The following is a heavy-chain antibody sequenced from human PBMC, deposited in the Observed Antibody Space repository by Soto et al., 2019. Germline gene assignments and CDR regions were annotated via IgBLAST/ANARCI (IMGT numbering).Heavy chain of an antibody. J-gene: IGHJ5*01. CDR1: GYSFSNYG. CDR3: AKNSPSWLES. Sequence: VQLVQSGAELKMPGASVKVSCKTSGYSFSNYGISWVRQAPGQGLEWMGWISIYYSYSHSVQKLQGRLIMTTDTSTSPAFMELRNLRFDDTAVYYCAKNSPSWLESWGQGTLVTVSS. CDR2: ISIYYSYS. D-gene: IGHD6-13*01. V-gene: IGHV1-18*01.